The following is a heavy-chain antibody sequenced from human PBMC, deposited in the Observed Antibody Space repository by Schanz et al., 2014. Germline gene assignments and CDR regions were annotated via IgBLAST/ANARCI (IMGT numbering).Heavy chain of an antibody. Sequence: QVQLVQSGSELKKPGASVKVSCKASGYTFPNYGINWVRQAPGQGLEWMGWINPNTSSTIYARKFQGRVTMARDTSISTAYLDLSSLRSDDTAVFYCARALADYFGMDVWGQGTTVTVSS. CDR2: INPNTSST. J-gene: IGHJ6*02. CDR3: ARALADYFGMDV. CDR1: GYTFPNYG. V-gene: IGHV1-2*02.